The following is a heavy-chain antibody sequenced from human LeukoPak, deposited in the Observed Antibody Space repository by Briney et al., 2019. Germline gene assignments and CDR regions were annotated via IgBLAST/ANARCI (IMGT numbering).Heavy chain of an antibody. CDR2: IYPGDSDT. Sequence: GESLKISCKGSGYSFTSYWIGWVRQMPGKGLEWMGIIYPGDSDTRYSPSFQGQVTISADKSISTAYLQWSSLKASDTAMYCCARARRIGSGWYGKDYWGQGTLVTVSS. D-gene: IGHD6-19*01. CDR3: ARARRIGSGWYGKDY. CDR1: GYSFTSYW. J-gene: IGHJ4*02. V-gene: IGHV5-51*01.